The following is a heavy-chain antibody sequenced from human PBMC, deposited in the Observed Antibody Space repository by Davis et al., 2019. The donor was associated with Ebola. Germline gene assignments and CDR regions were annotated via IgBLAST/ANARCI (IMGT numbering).Heavy chain of an antibody. CDR2: IIPILGIA. Sequence: SVKVSCKASGGTFSSYAISWVRQAPGQGLEWMGRIIPILGIANYAQKFQRRVTITRDTSTSTAYMELSSLRSEDTAVYYCAKSSIAARFLFNPWGQGTLVTVSS. CDR3: AKSSIAARFLFNP. D-gene: IGHD6-6*01. J-gene: IGHJ5*02. CDR1: GGTFSSYA. V-gene: IGHV1-69*04.